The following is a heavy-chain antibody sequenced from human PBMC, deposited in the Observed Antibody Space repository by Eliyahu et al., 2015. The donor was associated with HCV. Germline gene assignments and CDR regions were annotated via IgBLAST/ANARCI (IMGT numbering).Heavy chain of an antibody. CDR3: ARGGGDGYNSYYFDY. V-gene: IGHV4-34*01. CDR2: INHSGST. D-gene: IGHD5-24*01. CDR1: GGSFSGYY. Sequence: QVQLQQWGAGLLKPSETLSLTCAVYGGSFSGYYWSWIRQPPGKGLEWIGEINHSGSTNYNPSLKSRVTISVDTSKNQFPLKLSSVTAADTAVYYCARGGGDGYNSYYFDYWGQGTLVTVSS. J-gene: IGHJ4*02.